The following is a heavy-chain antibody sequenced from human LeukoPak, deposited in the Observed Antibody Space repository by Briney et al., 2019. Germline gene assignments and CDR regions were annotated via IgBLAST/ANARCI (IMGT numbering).Heavy chain of an antibody. CDR3: AKEGPHSGSYPDAFDI. J-gene: IGHJ3*02. V-gene: IGHV3-33*06. CDR2: IWYDGSNK. CDR1: GFTFDDYG. D-gene: IGHD1-26*01. Sequence: GGSLRLSCAASGFTFDDYGMSWVRQAPGKGLEWVTVIWYDGSNKYYADSVKGRFTISRDNSKNTLYLQMNSLRAEDTAVYYCAKEGPHSGSYPDAFDIWGQGTMVTVSS.